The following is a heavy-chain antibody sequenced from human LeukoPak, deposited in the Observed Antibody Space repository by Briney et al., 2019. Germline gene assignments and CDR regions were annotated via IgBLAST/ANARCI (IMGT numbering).Heavy chain of an antibody. CDR3: ARDGSRSSGWANDY. CDR1: GYSISSGYH. CDR2: SYHSGST. Sequence: SETLSLTCTVSGYSISSGYHWGWIRRPPRRELEWIGRSYHSGSTYYNPSLKSRVTISVDTSKNQSSLKLSSVTAADTAVYYCARDGSRSSGWANDYWGQGTLVTVSS. D-gene: IGHD6-19*01. V-gene: IGHV4-38-2*02. J-gene: IGHJ4*02.